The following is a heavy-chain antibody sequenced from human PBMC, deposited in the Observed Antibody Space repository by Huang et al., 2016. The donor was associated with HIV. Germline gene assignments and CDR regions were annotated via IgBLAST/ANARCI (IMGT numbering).Heavy chain of an antibody. Sequence: QVQLVQSGAEVKKPGSSVKVSCKASGGTFSSYALSGVRQAPGQGIEGMGGIIPILGTANYAQKFQGRGTMTADESTSTAYMELNSLRSEDTAVYYCARAGRRTKNYWFDPWGQGTLVTVSS. J-gene: IGHJ5*02. CDR3: ARAGRRTKNYWFDP. CDR2: IIPILGTA. CDR1: GGTFSSYA. V-gene: IGHV1-69*13.